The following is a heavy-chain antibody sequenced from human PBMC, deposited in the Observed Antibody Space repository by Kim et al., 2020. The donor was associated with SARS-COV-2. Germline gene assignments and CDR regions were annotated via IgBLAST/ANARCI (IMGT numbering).Heavy chain of an antibody. Sequence: AASVKGRFTISRDISKNTVYLQMNSLRAEDTAVYYCASAMGIAAAGGYWGQGTLVTVSS. D-gene: IGHD6-13*01. J-gene: IGHJ4*02. V-gene: IGHV3-30*01. CDR3: ASAMGIAAAGGY.